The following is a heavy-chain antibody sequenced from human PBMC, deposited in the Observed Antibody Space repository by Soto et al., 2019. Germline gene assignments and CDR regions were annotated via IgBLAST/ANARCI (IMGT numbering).Heavy chain of an antibody. CDR1: GFTFSSYA. J-gene: IGHJ4*02. V-gene: IGHV3-23*01. D-gene: IGHD6-6*01. Sequence: VQLLESGGGLVQPGGSLRLSCAASGFTFSSYAMSWVRQAPGKGLEWVSGITASTSSTHYADSVKGRFIISRDNSKNTLYLQMNSLRAEDTAVYYCAKKYPGFYYFDYWGQGTLVTVSS. CDR3: AKKYPGFYYFDY. CDR2: ITASTSST.